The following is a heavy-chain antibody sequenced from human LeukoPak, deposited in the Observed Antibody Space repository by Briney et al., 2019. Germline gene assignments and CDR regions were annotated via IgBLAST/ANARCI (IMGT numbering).Heavy chain of an antibody. D-gene: IGHD3-22*01. V-gene: IGHV1-2*02. Sequence: ASVKVSCKASGHTFTGYYMHWVRQAPGQGREWMGCINPNSGGTNYAQKFQGRVTITRDTSISTAYMELSRLRSDDTAVYYCSREGSGDYYAREHFDYWGQGTLVTVSS. CDR2: INPNSGGT. CDR1: GHTFTGYY. J-gene: IGHJ4*02. CDR3: SREGSGDYYAREHFDY.